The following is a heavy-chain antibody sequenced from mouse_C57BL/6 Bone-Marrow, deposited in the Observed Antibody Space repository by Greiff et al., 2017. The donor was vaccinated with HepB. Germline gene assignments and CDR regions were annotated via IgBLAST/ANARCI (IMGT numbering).Heavy chain of an antibody. V-gene: IGHV1-69*01. J-gene: IGHJ3*01. D-gene: IGHD2-4*01. CDR3: ARGDYDWFAY. CDR1: GYTITSYW. Sequence: QVQLQQPGAELVMPGASVKLSCKASGYTITSYWMHWVRQRPGQGLEWIGEIDPSDSYTNYNQKFKGKSTLTVDKSSSTAYMQLSSLTSEDSAVYYCARGDYDWFAYWGQGTLVTVSA. CDR2: IDPSDSYT.